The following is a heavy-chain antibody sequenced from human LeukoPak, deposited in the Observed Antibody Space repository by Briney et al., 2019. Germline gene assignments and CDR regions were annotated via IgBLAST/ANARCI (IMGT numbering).Heavy chain of an antibody. J-gene: IGHJ4*02. CDR2: ISYDGSNK. Sequence: AGESLRLSCAASGFTFSSYAMHWVRQAPGKGLEWVAVISYDGSNKYYADSVKGRFTISRDNSKNTLYLQMNSLRAEDTAVYYCAREKVQLWLQDYWGQGTLVTVSS. CDR3: AREKVQLWLQDY. V-gene: IGHV3-30-3*01. D-gene: IGHD5-18*01. CDR1: GFTFSSYA.